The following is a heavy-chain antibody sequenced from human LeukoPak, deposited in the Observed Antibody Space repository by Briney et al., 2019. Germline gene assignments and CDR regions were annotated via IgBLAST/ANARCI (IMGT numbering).Heavy chain of an antibody. D-gene: IGHD3-10*01. CDR2: ISSSSNYI. J-gene: IGHJ4*02. CDR1: GFTFSSCT. CDR3: AREPYVSGSYYNY. Sequence: GGSLRLSCAASGFTFSSCTMNWVRQAPGKGLEWVSSISSSSNYIYYADSLKGRFTISRDNAKNSLYLQMNSLRAGDTAVYYCAREPYVSGSYYNYWGQGTLVTVSS. V-gene: IGHV3-21*01.